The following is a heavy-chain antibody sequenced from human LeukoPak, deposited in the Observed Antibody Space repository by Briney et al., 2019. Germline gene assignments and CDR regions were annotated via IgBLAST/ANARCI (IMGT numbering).Heavy chain of an antibody. CDR1: GYTFTGYY. D-gene: IGHD3-22*01. V-gene: IGHV1-2*02. J-gene: IGHJ4*02. CDR2: INPNSGGT. Sequence: GASVKVSCKASGYTFTGYYMHWVRQPPGQGLEWMGWINPNSGGTNYAQKFQGRVTMTRDTSISTAYMELSRLRSDDTAVYYCARGPPPTYYYDSSGYPDYWGQGTLVTVSS. CDR3: ARGPPPTYYYDSSGYPDY.